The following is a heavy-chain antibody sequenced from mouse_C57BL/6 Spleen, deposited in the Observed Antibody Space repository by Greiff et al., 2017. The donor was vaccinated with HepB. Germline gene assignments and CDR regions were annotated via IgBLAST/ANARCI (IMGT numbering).Heavy chain of an antibody. V-gene: IGHV1-55*01. J-gene: IGHJ3*01. Sequence: QVQLQQSGAELVKPGASVKMSCKASGYTFTSYWITWVKQRPGQGLEWIGDIYPGSGSTNYNEKFKSKATLTVDTSSSTAYMQLSSLTSEDSAVYYCARREHYSNYLFAYWGQGTLVTVSA. CDR3: ARREHYSNYLFAY. D-gene: IGHD2-5*01. CDR1: GYTFTSYW. CDR2: IYPGSGST.